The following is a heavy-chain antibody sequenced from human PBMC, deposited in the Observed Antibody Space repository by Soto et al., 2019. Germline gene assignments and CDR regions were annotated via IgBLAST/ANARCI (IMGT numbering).Heavy chain of an antibody. CDR2: ISAYNGNA. V-gene: IGHV1-18*01. CDR3: ARGSRFDWFDP. CDR1: GYTFTTYA. J-gene: IGHJ5*02. D-gene: IGHD3-3*01. Sequence: ASVKGSCKASGYTFTTYAISWVRQAPGQGLEWMGWISAYNGNANYGQNFQGRVTMTTDTDTSTAHMELRSLRYDDTAIYYCARGSRFDWFDPWGQGTLVTVSS.